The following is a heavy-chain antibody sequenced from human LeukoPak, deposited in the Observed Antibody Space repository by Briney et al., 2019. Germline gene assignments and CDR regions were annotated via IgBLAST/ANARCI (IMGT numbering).Heavy chain of an antibody. D-gene: IGHD3-22*01. CDR1: GFTFSSYS. Sequence: PGGSLRLSCAASGFTFSSYSMNWVRQAPGKGLEWVSSISSSSSYIYYAGSVKGRFTISRDNAKNSLYLQMNSLRAEDTAVYYCARGPYYYDSSGQIPFDYWGQGTLVTVSS. CDR3: ARGPYYYDSSGQIPFDY. CDR2: ISSSSSYI. J-gene: IGHJ4*02. V-gene: IGHV3-21*01.